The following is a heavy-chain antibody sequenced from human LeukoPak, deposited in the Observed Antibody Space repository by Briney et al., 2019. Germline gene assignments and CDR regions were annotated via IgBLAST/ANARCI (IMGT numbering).Heavy chain of an antibody. D-gene: IGHD5-12*01. J-gene: IGHJ4*02. V-gene: IGHV3-33*01. CDR1: GLTFSSYG. CDR3: ARDRGLYSGYDLSYFDY. Sequence: QTGGSLRLSCAASGLTFSSYGMHWVRQAPGKGLEWVAVTWYDGSNKYYADSVKGRFTISRDNSKNTLYLQMNSLRAEDTAVYYCARDRGLYSGYDLSYFDYWGQGTLVTVSS. CDR2: TWYDGSNK.